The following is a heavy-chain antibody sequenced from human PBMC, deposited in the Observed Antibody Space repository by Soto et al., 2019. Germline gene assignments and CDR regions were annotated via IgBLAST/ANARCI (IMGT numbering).Heavy chain of an antibody. CDR2: IYYSGST. D-gene: IGHD3-16*01. CDR3: ARGYSGEDWFDP. J-gene: IGHJ5*02. V-gene: IGHV4-31*03. Sequence: QVQLQESGPGLVKPSQTLSLTCTVSGGSISSGGYYWSWIRQHPGKGLEWIGYIYYSGSTYYNPSLKSRVTISVDTSKNQFSLKLSSVAAVDTAVYYCARGYSGEDWFDPWGQGTLVTVSS. CDR1: GGSISSGGYY.